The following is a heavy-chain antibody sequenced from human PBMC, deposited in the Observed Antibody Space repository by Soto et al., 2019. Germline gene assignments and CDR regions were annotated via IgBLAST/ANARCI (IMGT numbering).Heavy chain of an antibody. CDR1: GGAISTYY. V-gene: IGHV4-4*07. CDR2: IYSSGST. CDR3: ARGQRFSDWFDP. Sequence: PSDTLSLTCTVSGGAISTYYCTWIRQTAGKGLEWIGRIYSSGSTKYNPALQSRVTMSLDTSNNQFSLRLTSVTAADTAVYYCARGQRFSDWFDPWGQGTLVTSPQ. J-gene: IGHJ5*02. D-gene: IGHD3-3*01.